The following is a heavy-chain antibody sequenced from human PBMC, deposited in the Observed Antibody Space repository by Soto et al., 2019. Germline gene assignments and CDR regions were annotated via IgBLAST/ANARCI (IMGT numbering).Heavy chain of an antibody. CDR1: GGSISSSSYY. V-gene: IGHV4-39*01. CDR2: IYYSGST. J-gene: IGHJ3*02. CDR3: ARIRITMVRGVIITPHDAFDI. Sequence: SETLSLTCTVSGGSISSSSYYWGWIRQPPGKGLEWIGSIYYSGSTYYNPSLKSRVTISVDTSKNQFSLKLSSVTAADTAVYYCARIRITMVRGVIITPHDAFDIWGQGTMVTVSS. D-gene: IGHD3-10*01.